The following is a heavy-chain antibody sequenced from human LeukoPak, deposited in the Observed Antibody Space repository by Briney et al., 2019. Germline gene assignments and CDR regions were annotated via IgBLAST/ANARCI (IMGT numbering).Heavy chain of an antibody. CDR3: AYSSSWYGFDY. J-gene: IGHJ4*02. CDR2: IRYDGSIK. D-gene: IGHD6-13*01. Sequence: PGGSLRLSCAASGFTFSSYCMHWVRQAPGKGLGWVAFIRYDGSIKYYADSVKGRFTISRDNSKNTLYLQMNSLRAEDMAVYYGAYSSSWYGFDYWGQGTLVTVSS. V-gene: IGHV3-30*02. CDR1: GFTFSSYC.